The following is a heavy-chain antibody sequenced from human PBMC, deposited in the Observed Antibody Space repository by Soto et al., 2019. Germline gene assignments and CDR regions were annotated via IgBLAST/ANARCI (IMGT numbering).Heavy chain of an antibody. J-gene: IGHJ4*02. V-gene: IGHV1-18*04. CDR2: ISAYNGNT. Sequence: ASVKVSCKASGYTFTSYRISWVRQAPGQGLEWMGWISAYNGNTNYAQKLQGRVTMTTDTSTSTAYMELRSLRSDDTAVYYCASCNYYDSSGYCYYWGQGTLVTVSS. CDR3: ASCNYYDSSGYCYY. D-gene: IGHD3-22*01. CDR1: GYTFTSYR.